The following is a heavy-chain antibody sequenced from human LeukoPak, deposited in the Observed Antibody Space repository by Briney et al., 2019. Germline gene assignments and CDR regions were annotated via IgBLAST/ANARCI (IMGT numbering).Heavy chain of an antibody. V-gene: IGHV4-39*02. D-gene: IGHD3-22*01. Sequence: PSETLSLTCTVSGDFISSSSYYWGWIRQPPGKGLEWIGDIYYTGKTNYNPSLKSRVFISIDTSKNYFSLNLNFVTAADTAVYYCARRRYYDSTGYFEWGRGSLVTVSS. CDR3: ARRRYYDSTGYFE. J-gene: IGHJ1*01. CDR1: GDFISSSSYY. CDR2: IYYTGKT.